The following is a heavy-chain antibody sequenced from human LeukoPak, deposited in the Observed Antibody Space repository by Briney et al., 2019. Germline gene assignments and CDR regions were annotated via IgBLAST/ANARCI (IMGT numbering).Heavy chain of an antibody. Sequence: SETLSLTCAVYGGSFSGYYWSWIRQPPGKGLEWIGEINHSGSTNYNPSLKSRVTISVDTSTSQFSLKLSSVTAADTAVYYCALHSSSALFDYSGQGTLVRVSS. J-gene: IGHJ4*02. CDR3: ALHSSSALFDY. V-gene: IGHV4-34*01. D-gene: IGHD6-6*01. CDR2: INHSGST. CDR1: GGSFSGYY.